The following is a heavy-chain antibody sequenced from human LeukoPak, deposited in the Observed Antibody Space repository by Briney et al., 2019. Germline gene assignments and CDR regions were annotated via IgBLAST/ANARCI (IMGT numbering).Heavy chain of an antibody. CDR1: GDTFTIYW. CDR3: ARSGTRRGDGLDY. CDR2: IFPGDSDT. V-gene: IGHV5-51*01. D-gene: IGHD5-24*01. J-gene: IGHJ4*02. Sequence: GESLKISCKGSGDTFTIYWIAWVRQMPGKGLEWMGLIFPGDSDTRYSPSFQGQVTISADKSIRTAYLQWSSQKASDTAMYYCARSGTRRGDGLDYWGQGTLVSVCS.